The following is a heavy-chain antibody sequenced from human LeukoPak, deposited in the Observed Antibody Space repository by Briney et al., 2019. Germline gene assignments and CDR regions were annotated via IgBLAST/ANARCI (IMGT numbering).Heavy chain of an antibody. V-gene: IGHV1-69*13. CDR2: IIPIFGTA. Sequence: ASVKVSCKASGGTFSRSGISWVRQAPGQGLEWMGGIIPIFGTANYAQKFQGRVRITADESTSTAYLELTSLRSEDTAIYYCARDGEIFDSSGYYFLWWGQGTLVTVSS. D-gene: IGHD3-22*01. CDR1: GGTFSRSG. CDR3: ARDGEIFDSSGYYFLW. J-gene: IGHJ4*02.